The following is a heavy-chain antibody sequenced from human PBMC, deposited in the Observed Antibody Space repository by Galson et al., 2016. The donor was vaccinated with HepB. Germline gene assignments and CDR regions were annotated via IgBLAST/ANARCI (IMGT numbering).Heavy chain of an antibody. D-gene: IGHD6-13*01. CDR3: ARDGILAPAGVAPFYYFGMDV. V-gene: IGHV1-2*04. Sequence: SVKVSCNASGYTFTAYYIHWVRQAPGQGLEWLGWINPNSGGTKYPQRFQGWVTLTRDTSMSTVYLELSRLKAHDTAVCYCARDGILAPAGVAPFYYFGMDVWGQGTTVTVSS. CDR2: INPNSGGT. J-gene: IGHJ6*02. CDR1: GYTFTAYY.